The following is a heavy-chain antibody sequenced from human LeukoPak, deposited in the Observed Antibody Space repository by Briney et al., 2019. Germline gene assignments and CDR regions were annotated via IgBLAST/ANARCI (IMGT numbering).Heavy chain of an antibody. D-gene: IGHD2-15*01. CDR2: IYHSGST. J-gene: IGHJ4*02. CDR3: ARLGGYCSGSSCYWLDY. Sequence: TSETLSLTCTVSGGSISSSSYYWGWIRQPPGKGLEWVASIYHSGSTFYNPSLKSRVTISVDTSKNQFSLKLSSVTAADTAVYYCARLGGYCSGSSCYWLDYWGQGTLVTVSA. CDR1: GGSISSSSYY. V-gene: IGHV4-39*01.